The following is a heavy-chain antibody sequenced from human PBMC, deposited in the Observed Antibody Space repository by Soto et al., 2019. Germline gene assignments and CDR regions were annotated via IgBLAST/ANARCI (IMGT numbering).Heavy chain of an antibody. Sequence: QVQLVESGGGVVQPGRSLRLSCAASGFTFSSYAMHWVRQAPGKGLEWVAVISYDGSNKYYADSVKGRFTISRDNSKNTLYLQMNSLRAEDTAVYYCARGITMIVVVTGFGYWGPGTLVTVSS. J-gene: IGHJ4*02. CDR1: GFTFSSYA. D-gene: IGHD3-22*01. CDR3: ARGITMIVVVTGFGY. V-gene: IGHV3-30-3*01. CDR2: ISYDGSNK.